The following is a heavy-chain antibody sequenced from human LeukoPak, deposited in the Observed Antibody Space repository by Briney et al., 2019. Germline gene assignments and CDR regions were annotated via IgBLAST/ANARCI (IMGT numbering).Heavy chain of an antibody. V-gene: IGHV3-53*01. CDR1: GFTVSSIY. Sequence: GGSLRLSCAASGFTVSSIYMNWVRQAPGKGLEWVSVIYSGGTTFYADSAKGRFTISRDNSQNTLYLQMNSLRAEDTAVYYCARDYADYVGYFFFDYWGQGTLVTVSS. CDR3: ARDYADYVGYFFFDY. J-gene: IGHJ4*02. D-gene: IGHD4-17*01. CDR2: IYSGGTT.